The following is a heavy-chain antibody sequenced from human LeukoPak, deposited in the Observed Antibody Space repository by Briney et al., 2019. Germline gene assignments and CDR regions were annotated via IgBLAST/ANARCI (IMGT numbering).Heavy chain of an antibody. CDR2: ISSGSTI. CDR1: GFTFSTYN. CDR3: AELGITMIGGV. Sequence: GGSLRLSCAASGFTFSTYNMNWVRQAPGKGLEWVSYISSGSTIYYAGSVKGRFTISRDNAKNSLYLQMNSLRAEDTAVYYCAELGITMIGGVWGKGTTVTISS. D-gene: IGHD3-10*02. J-gene: IGHJ6*04. V-gene: IGHV3-69-1*02.